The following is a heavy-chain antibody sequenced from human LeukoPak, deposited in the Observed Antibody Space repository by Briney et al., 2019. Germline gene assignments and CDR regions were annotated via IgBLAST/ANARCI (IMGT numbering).Heavy chain of an antibody. CDR1: AGSISSDF. CDR2: IYYSGST. V-gene: IGHV4-59*01. D-gene: IGHD6-19*01. Sequence: SETLSPTCTVSAGSISSDFWSWIRQPPGKGLEWIGCIYYSGSTNYNPSLKSRVAISVDTSKNQFSLKLSSVTAADTAVYYCARGGGSSGWHDYWGRGTLVTVSS. CDR3: ARGGGSSGWHDY. J-gene: IGHJ4*02.